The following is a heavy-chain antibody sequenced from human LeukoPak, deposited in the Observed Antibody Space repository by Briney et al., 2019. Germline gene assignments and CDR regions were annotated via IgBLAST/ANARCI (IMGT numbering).Heavy chain of an antibody. CDR1: ALSISTSW. J-gene: IGHJ5*02. V-gene: IGHV3-7*01. D-gene: IGHD3-22*01. CDR2: IKTDGSTT. CDR3: TGDLNHDSRA. Sequence: GGSLRLLFSAPALSISTSWRAESRQAPGKGLECVANIKTDGSTTYYLDSVKGRFTISRNNARSILYLQMNSLRVEDTAVYYCTGDLNHDSRAWGQGTLVTVSS.